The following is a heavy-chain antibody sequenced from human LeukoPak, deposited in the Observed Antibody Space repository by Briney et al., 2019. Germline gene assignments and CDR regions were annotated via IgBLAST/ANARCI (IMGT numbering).Heavy chain of an antibody. CDR2: IYYSGGT. CDR1: GGSISSGDYY. D-gene: IGHD3-22*01. Sequence: SQTLSLTCTVSGGSISSGDYYWSWIRQPPGKGLEGLGYIYYSGGTYYNPSLKSRVTISVDTSKNQFSLKLSSVTAADTAVYYCARDASGYYYDSSGYRVFDYWGQGTLVTVSS. V-gene: IGHV4-30-4*01. J-gene: IGHJ4*02. CDR3: ARDASGYYYDSSGYRVFDY.